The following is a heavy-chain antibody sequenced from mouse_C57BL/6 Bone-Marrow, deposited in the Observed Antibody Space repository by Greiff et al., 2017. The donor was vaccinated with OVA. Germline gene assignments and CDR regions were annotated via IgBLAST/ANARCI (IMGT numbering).Heavy chain of an antibody. CDR3: ASPHYSGSPWFAY. D-gene: IGHD1-1*01. Sequence: VHVQQSVAELVRPGASVKLSCTASGFNIKNTYMHWVKQRPEQGLEWIGRIDPANGNTKYASKFQGKANITADTSSNTAYLQLSSLTSADTAISYYASPHYSGSPWFAYWGQGTLVTVSA. CDR2: IDPANGNT. V-gene: IGHV14-3*01. CDR1: GFNIKNTY. J-gene: IGHJ3*01.